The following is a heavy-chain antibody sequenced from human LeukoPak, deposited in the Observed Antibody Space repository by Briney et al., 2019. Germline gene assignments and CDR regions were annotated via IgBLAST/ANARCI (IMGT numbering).Heavy chain of an antibody. CDR1: GYTLTELS. CDR3: ATNRFGQYYYGSGSPDY. Sequence: ASVKVSCKVSGYTLTELSMHWVRQAPGKGLEWMGGFDPEDGETIYAQKFQGRVTMTEDTSTDTAYMELSSLRSEDTAVYYCATNRFGQYYYGSGSPDYWGRGTLVTVSS. J-gene: IGHJ4*02. D-gene: IGHD3-10*01. CDR2: FDPEDGET. V-gene: IGHV1-24*01.